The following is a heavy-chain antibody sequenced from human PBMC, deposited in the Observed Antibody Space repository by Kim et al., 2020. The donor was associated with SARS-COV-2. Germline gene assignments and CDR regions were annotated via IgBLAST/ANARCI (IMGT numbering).Heavy chain of an antibody. J-gene: IGHJ4*02. V-gene: IGHV1-69*13. CDR2: IIPIFGTA. Sequence: SVKVSCKASGGTFSSYAISWVRQAPGQGLEWMGGIIPIFGTANYAQKFQGRVTITADESTSTAYMELSSLRSEDTAVYYCARGTYYYDSGGYFFDYWGQGTLVTVSS. CDR1: GGTFSSYA. CDR3: ARGTYYYDSGGYFFDY. D-gene: IGHD3-22*01.